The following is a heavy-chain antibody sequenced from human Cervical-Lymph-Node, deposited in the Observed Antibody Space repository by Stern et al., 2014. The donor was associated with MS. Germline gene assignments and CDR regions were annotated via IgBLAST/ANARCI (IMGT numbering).Heavy chain of an antibody. CDR1: GGSISSYS. J-gene: IGHJ6*02. V-gene: IGHV4-59*01. CDR2: VYYSGST. Sequence: QLQLQESGPGLVKPSETLSLNCTVSGGSISSYSWSWIRQPPGVGLEWIGSVYYSGSTNYNPSLKSRVTISVDTSKNQFSLKLSSVTAADTAVYYCTRRHSSGYYYDNGMDVWGQGTTVTVSS. CDR3: TRRHSSGYYYDNGMDV. D-gene: IGHD3-22*01.